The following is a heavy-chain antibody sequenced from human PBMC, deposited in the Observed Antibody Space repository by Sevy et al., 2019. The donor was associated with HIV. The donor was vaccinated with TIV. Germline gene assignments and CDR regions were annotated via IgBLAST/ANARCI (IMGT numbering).Heavy chain of an antibody. J-gene: IGHJ4*02. CDR2: IYPGDSDI. V-gene: IGHV5-51*01. CDR3: ARLVYDSSGYPQHYFDY. D-gene: IGHD3-22*01. CDR1: GYRFTSYW. Sequence: GESLKISCKGSGYRFTSYWIAWVRQMPGKGLEWMGIIYPGDSDIRYSPSLQGQVTISVDKSISTVYLQWSSLEASDTAMYFCARLVYDSSGYPQHYFDYWGQGTLVTVSS.